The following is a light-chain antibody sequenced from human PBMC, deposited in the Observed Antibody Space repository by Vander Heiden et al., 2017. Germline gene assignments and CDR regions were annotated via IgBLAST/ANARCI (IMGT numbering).Light chain of an antibody. J-gene: IGLJ2*01. Sequence: SYELRQPPSVSVSPGETAPITCAGDSLPKQYAYWYQQRPGQAPVLVMYKDTERPSGIPERFSGSNSGTTATLTISGVEAEDEADYYCQSSDNSGTMGVFGGGTKLTVL. V-gene: IGLV3-25*03. CDR2: KDT. CDR3: QSSDNSGTMGV. CDR1: SLPKQY.